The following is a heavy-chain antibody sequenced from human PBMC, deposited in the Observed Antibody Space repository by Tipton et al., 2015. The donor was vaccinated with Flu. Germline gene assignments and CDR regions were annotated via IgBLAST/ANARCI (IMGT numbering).Heavy chain of an antibody. J-gene: IGHJ3*02. Sequence: TLSLTCTVSGGSISGYYWSLIRQSPGKGLEWIGYIYNTGRTSYNPSLKSRVTISMDTSKNQVSLKLTSVTAADTAVYYCARPYNSGWYGAFDIWGQGTMVTVS. CDR2: IYNTGRT. D-gene: IGHD6-19*01. CDR3: ARPYNSGWYGAFDI. CDR1: GGSISGYY. V-gene: IGHV4-59*08.